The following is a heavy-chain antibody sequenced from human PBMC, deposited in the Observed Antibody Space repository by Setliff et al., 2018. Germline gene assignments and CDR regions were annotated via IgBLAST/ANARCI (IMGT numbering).Heavy chain of an antibody. Sequence: GGSLRLSCAASGYTSSSYAMTWVRQAPGKGLEWVSIISASGDTTYYADSVKGRFTISRDNSKNTLYLQMNSLRAEDTAVYYCARDVDKAVAGTTVVMDYWGQGTLVTVSS. D-gene: IGHD6-19*01. V-gene: IGHV3-23*01. CDR2: ISASGDTT. CDR3: ARDVDKAVAGTTVVMDY. J-gene: IGHJ4*02. CDR1: GYTSSSYA.